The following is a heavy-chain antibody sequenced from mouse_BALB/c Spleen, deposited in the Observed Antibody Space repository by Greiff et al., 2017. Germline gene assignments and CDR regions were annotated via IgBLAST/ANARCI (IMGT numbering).Heavy chain of an antibody. CDR1: GYAFTNYL. J-gene: IGHJ4*01. V-gene: IGHV1-54*01. D-gene: IGHD3-1*01. Sequence: VQLQQSGAELVRPGTSVKVSCKASGYAFTNYLIEWVKQRPGQGLEWIGVINPGSGGTNYNEKFKGKATLTADKSSSTAYMQLSSLTSDDSAVYFCARTIYSSKMDYWGQGTSVTVSS. CDR2: INPGSGGT. CDR3: ARTIYSSKMDY.